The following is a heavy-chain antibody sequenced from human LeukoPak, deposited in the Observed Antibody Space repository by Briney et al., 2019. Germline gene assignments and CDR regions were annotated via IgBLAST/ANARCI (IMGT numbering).Heavy chain of an antibody. V-gene: IGHV3-23*01. CDR2: ISGSGGST. J-gene: IGHJ4*02. Sequence: GGSLRLSCAASGFTFSSYAMSWVRQAPGKGLEWVSAISGSGGSTYYADSVKGRFTISRDNSKDTLYLQMNSLRAEDTAVYYCAKGKYSSGWSPFDYWGQGTLVTVSS. CDR1: GFTFSSYA. CDR3: AKGKYSSGWSPFDY. D-gene: IGHD6-19*01.